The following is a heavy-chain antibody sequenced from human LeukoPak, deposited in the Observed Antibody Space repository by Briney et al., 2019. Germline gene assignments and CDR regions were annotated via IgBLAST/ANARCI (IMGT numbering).Heavy chain of an antibody. Sequence: GSLRLSCAASGFTFSSYWMHWVRQAPGKGLVWVSRINTDGSSTSYADSVKGRFTISRDNAKNTLYLQMNSLRAEDTAVYYCARDVGRDSSGYYYVGYWGQGTLVTVSS. CDR3: ARDVGRDSSGYYYVGY. CDR1: GFTFSSYW. J-gene: IGHJ4*02. CDR2: INTDGSST. D-gene: IGHD3-22*01. V-gene: IGHV3-74*01.